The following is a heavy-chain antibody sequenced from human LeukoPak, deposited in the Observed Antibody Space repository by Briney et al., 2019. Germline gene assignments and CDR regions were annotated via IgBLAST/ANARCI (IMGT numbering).Heavy chain of an antibody. J-gene: IGHJ4*02. D-gene: IGHD3-3*01. V-gene: IGHV3-30*02. CDR1: GFTFSSYA. CDR2: IRYDGSNK. CDR3: AKEIPRVVTLDY. Sequence: GGSLRLSCAASGFTFSSYAMHWVRQAPGKGLEWVAFIRYDGSNKYYADSVKGRFTISRDNSKNTLYLQMNSLGAEDTAVYYCAKEIPRVVTLDYWGQGTLVTVSS.